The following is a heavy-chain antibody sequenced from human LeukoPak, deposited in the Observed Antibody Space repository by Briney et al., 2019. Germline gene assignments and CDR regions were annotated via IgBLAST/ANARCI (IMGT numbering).Heavy chain of an antibody. V-gene: IGHV3-21*01. D-gene: IGHD3-16*02. Sequence: GGSLRLSCAASGFTFSSYSMNWVRQAPGKGLEWVSSISSSSSYIYYADSVKGRFTISRDNAKNSLYPHMNSLRAEDTAVYYCARAGGRKYDYVWGSYRRYFDYWGQGTLVTVSS. CDR2: ISSSSSYI. J-gene: IGHJ4*02. CDR3: ARAGGRKYDYVWGSYRRYFDY. CDR1: GFTFSSYS.